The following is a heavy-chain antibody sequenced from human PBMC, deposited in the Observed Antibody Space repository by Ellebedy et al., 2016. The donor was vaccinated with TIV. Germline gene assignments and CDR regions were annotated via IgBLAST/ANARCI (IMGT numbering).Heavy chain of an antibody. J-gene: IGHJ3*02. CDR2: MDWDDDT. CDR1: GLSGSSDKMS. V-gene: IGHV2-70*04. Sequence: SGPTLVKPTETLTLTCTLSGLSGSSDKMSVNWFRQPPGKALEWLARMDWDDDTFYKTSLKTRLTVSKDTSKNQVVLTMTVMEPVDKATYDCTRTSRDAFDIWGQGTMVIVSS. CDR3: TRTSRDAFDI.